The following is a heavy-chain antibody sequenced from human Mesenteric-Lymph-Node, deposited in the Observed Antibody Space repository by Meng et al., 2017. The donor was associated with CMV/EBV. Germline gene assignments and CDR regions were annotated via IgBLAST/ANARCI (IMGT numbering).Heavy chain of an antibody. CDR3: AKDNQQWLGTNDFDY. V-gene: IGHV3-33*06. Sequence: GGSLRLSCVVSGFIFSNYGMHWVRQAPGKGLEWVAVMWSDGSNEYSADSVKGRFTISRDNSKNTLYLQMNSLRAEDTAVYYCAKDNQQWLGTNDFDYWGQGTLVTVSS. CDR1: GFIFSNYG. J-gene: IGHJ4*02. D-gene: IGHD6-19*01. CDR2: MWSDGSNE.